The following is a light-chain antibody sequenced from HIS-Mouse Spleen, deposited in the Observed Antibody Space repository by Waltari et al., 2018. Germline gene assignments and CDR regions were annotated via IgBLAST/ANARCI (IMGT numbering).Light chain of an antibody. CDR1: AFPKNY. CDR3: CSTDSSGNVV. V-gene: IGLV3-10*01. Sequence: SYDLTQPPSVSVSPGQTARITCPVDAFPKNYAYWYQRRSGQAPVLVIYEDSERPSGIPERFSGSSSGTMATLTISGAQVEDEAAYYCCSTDSSGNVVFGGGTKLTVL. CDR2: EDS. J-gene: IGLJ2*01.